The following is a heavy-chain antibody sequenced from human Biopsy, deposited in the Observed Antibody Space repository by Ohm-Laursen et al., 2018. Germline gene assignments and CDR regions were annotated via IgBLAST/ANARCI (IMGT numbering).Heavy chain of an antibody. CDR1: EFIFSRFW. J-gene: IGHJ4*02. CDR3: VTDRLDDITKVRGIMTD. CDR2: INSDGSST. V-gene: IGHV3-74*01. Sequence: SLRLSCAASEFIFSRFWMYWVRQAPGKGLVWVSRINSDGSSTNYADSVKGRFTISRDNSKNSLYLHINTLRVEDTAVYYCVTDRLDDITKVRGIMTDWGQGTLVIVSS. D-gene: IGHD3-10*01.